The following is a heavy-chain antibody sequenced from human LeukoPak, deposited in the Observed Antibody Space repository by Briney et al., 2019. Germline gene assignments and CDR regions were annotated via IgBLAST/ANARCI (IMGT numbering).Heavy chain of an antibody. D-gene: IGHD3-22*01. CDR3: ASYHYFDSSGYSNV. V-gene: IGHV3-66*01. CDR2: IYSGGST. J-gene: IGHJ6*02. CDR1: GFTVSSNY. Sequence: GGSLRLSCAASGFTVSSNYMSWVRQAPGKGLEWVSVIYSGGSTYYADSVKGRFTISRDNSKNTLYLQMNSLRAEDTAVYYCASYHYFDSSGYSNVWGQGTTVTVSS.